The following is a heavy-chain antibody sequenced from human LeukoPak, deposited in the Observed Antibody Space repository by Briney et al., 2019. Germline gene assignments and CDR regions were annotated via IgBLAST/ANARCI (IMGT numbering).Heavy chain of an antibody. Sequence: SVKVSCKASGFTFTSSAVQWVRQARGQRLEWIGWIVVGSGNTNYAQKFQGRVTMTEDTSTDTAYMELSSLTPEDTAVYYCATAPIDAALILSRYYMNVWGKGTTVTVSS. V-gene: IGHV1-58*01. CDR3: ATAPIDAALILSRYYMNV. CDR1: GFTFTSSA. J-gene: IGHJ6*03. D-gene: IGHD5-18*01. CDR2: IVVGSGNT.